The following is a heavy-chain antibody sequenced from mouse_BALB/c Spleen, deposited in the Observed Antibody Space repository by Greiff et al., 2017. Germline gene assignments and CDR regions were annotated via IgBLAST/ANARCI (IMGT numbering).Heavy chain of an antibody. D-gene: IGHD1-1*01. J-gene: IGHJ3*01. CDR2: INPSNGRT. Sequence: VQLQQPGAELVKPGASVKLSCKASGYTFTSYWMHWVKQRPGQGLEWIGDINPSNGRTNYNEKFKSKATLTVDKSSSTAYMQLSSLTSEDSAVYYCARSYYYGSSSAWFAYWGQGTLVTVSA. V-gene: IGHV1S81*02. CDR3: ARSYYYGSSSAWFAY. CDR1: GYTFTSYW.